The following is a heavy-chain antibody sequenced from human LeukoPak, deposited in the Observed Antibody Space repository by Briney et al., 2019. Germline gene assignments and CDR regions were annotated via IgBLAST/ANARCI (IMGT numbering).Heavy chain of an antibody. D-gene: IGHD6-13*01. CDR3: AKRARLSSSWSTFDY. Sequence: PGGSLRLSCAASGFTFSSYEMNWVRQAPGKGLEWVSYISSSGSTIYYADPVKGRFTISRDNSKNTLYLQMSSLRAEDTAVYYCAKRARLSSSWSTFDYWGQGTLVTVSS. CDR2: ISSSGSTI. J-gene: IGHJ4*02. V-gene: IGHV3-48*03. CDR1: GFTFSSYE.